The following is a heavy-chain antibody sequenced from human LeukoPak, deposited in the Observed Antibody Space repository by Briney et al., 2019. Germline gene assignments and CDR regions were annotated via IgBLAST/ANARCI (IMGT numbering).Heavy chain of an antibody. D-gene: IGHD4-11*01. CDR1: KFTFSHYG. J-gene: IGHJ4*02. CDR3: AKDAQRGFDYSNSLEY. CDR2: IWSDGTNQ. V-gene: IGHV3-33*06. Sequence: PGRSLRLSCAASKFTFSHYGMHWVRQAPGKGLQWVAVIWSDGTNQYYADSVKGRFTISRDNSNKMVYLQTNSLRADDTGVYYCAKDAQRGFDYSNSLEYWGQGALVIVSS.